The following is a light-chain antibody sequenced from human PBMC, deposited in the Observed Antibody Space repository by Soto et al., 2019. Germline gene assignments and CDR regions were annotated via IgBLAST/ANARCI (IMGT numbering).Light chain of an antibody. V-gene: IGKV1-39*01. CDR1: QGISTY. CDR3: QQSYNTPRT. J-gene: IGKJ1*01. Sequence: DIQLTQSPSSLSASVGDRVTITCRASQGISTYLNWYQQKPGKAPTLLIYGASSLQSGVPSRFSGSGSGTDFTLTISSLQPEDFATYYCQQSYNTPRTFGQGTRMEI. CDR2: GAS.